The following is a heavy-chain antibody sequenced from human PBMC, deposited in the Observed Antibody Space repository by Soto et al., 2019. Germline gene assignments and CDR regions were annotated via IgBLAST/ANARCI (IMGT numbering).Heavy chain of an antibody. Sequence: SETLSLTCAVYGGSFSGYYWSWIRQPPGKGLEWIGEINHSGSTNYNPSLKSRVTISVDTSKNQFSLKLSSVTAADTAVYYCARESYYDILTGYPQDWGQGTLVTVSS. J-gene: IGHJ4*02. V-gene: IGHV4-34*01. CDR2: INHSGST. CDR3: ARESYYDILTGYPQD. D-gene: IGHD3-9*01. CDR1: GGSFSGYY.